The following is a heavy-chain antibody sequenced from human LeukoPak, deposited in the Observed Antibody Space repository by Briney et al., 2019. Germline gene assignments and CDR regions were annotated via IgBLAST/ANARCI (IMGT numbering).Heavy chain of an antibody. CDR2: IIPIFGTA. V-gene: IGHV1-69*13. CDR1: GGTFSSYA. Sequence: ASVKVSCKASGGTFSSYAISWVRQAPGQGLEWMGGIIPIFGTANYAQKFQGRVTITADESTSTAYMELSSLRSEDTAVYYCARAGIGYCSSTSCPPLDYWGQGTLVTVSS. CDR3: ARAGIGYCSSTSCPPLDY. D-gene: IGHD2-2*01. J-gene: IGHJ4*02.